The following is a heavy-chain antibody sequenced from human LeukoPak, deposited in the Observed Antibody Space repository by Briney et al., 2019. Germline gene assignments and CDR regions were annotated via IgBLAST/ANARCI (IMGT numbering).Heavy chain of an antibody. D-gene: IGHD2-2*01. CDR3: VKGYCSSISCYGDY. CDR2: ISSNGGST. Sequence: PGGSLRPSCSASGFTFSSYAMHWVRQAPGKGLEYVSAISSNGGSTYYADSVKGRFTISRDNSKNTLYLQMSSLRAEDTAVYYCVKGYCSSISCYGDYWGQGTLVTFSS. J-gene: IGHJ4*02. V-gene: IGHV3-64D*09. CDR1: GFTFSSYA.